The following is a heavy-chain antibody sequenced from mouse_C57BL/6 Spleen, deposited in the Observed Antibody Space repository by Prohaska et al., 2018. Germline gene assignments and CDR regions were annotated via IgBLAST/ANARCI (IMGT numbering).Heavy chain of an antibody. CDR1: GYAFSSYW. V-gene: IGHV1-80*01. CDR3: ARWDTTVVDWYFDV. CDR2: IYPGDGDT. J-gene: IGHJ1*03. Sequence: QVQLQQSGAELVKPGASVKISCKASGYAFSSYWLNWVKQRPGKGLEWIGQIYPGDGDTNYNGKFKGKATLTADKSSSTAYMQLSSLTSEDSAVYFCARWDTTVVDWYFDVWGTGTTVTVSS. D-gene: IGHD1-1*01.